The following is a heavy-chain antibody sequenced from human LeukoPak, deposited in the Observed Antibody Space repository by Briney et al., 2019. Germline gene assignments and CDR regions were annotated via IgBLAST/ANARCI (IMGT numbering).Heavy chain of an antibody. CDR3: ARGGSRIYYGMDV. Sequence: SETLSLTCTVSGGSISSYYWSWIRQPAGKGLEWIGRIYTSGSTNYNPSLKSRVTMSVDTSNNQSSLKLTSVTAADTAVYYCARGGSRIYYGMDVWGQGTTVTVSS. CDR2: IYTSGST. D-gene: IGHD2/OR15-2a*01. V-gene: IGHV4-4*07. J-gene: IGHJ6*02. CDR1: GGSISSYY.